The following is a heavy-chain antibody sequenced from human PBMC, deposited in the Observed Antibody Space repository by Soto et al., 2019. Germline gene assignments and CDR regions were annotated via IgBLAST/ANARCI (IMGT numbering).Heavy chain of an antibody. J-gene: IGHJ3*02. CDR3: ARRGTQLLYAFDI. D-gene: IGHD2-2*01. Sequence: SETVSLTCTVSGGSISSSSYYWGWIRQPPGKGLEWIGSIYYSGSTYYNPSLKSRVTISVDTSKNQFSLKLSSVTAADTAVYYSARRGTQLLYAFDIWGQGTMVT. V-gene: IGHV4-39*01. CDR1: GGSISSSSYY. CDR2: IYYSGST.